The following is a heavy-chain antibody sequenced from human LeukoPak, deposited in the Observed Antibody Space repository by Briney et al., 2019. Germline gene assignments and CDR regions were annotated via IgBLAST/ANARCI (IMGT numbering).Heavy chain of an antibody. D-gene: IGHD2-15*01. CDR1: GGSISSGGYY. V-gene: IGHV4-31*03. CDR3: ARSIVVVGSAFDV. J-gene: IGHJ3*01. CDR2: IYYSGST. Sequence: SETLSLTCTVSGGSISSGGYYWSWIRQHPGKGLEWIGYIYYSGSTYYNPSLKSRVTISVDTSKNQFSLKLSSVTAADTAVYYCARSIVVVGSAFDVWGQGTMVTVSS.